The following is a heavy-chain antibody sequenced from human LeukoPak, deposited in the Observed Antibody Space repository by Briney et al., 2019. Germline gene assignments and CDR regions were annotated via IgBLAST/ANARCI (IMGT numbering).Heavy chain of an antibody. CDR3: ARDRSSNSWSEYFQD. CDR1: GFTFSSYW. D-gene: IGHD2-2*01. Sequence: PGGSLRLSCAASGFTFSSYWMNWVRQAPGKGLEWVANIRQDGSERYYMDSVKGRFTISRDNAKNSLYLEMDSLRAEDTAVYYCARDRSSNSWSEYFQDWGQGTLVTVFS. CDR2: IRQDGSER. V-gene: IGHV3-7*01. J-gene: IGHJ1*01.